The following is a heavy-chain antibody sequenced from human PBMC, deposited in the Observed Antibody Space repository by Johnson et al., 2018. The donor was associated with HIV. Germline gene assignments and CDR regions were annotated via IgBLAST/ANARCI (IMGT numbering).Heavy chain of an antibody. V-gene: IGHV3-9*01. D-gene: IGHD1-26*01. CDR1: GFTFDDYA. CDR3: ARVESGSSAFDI. J-gene: IGHJ3*02. CDR2: ISWNSGSI. Sequence: VQLVESGGGVVQPGGSLRLSCAASGFTFDDYAMHWIRQAPGKGLEWVSGISWNSGSIGYADSVKGRFTISRDNAKNSLYLQMNSLRAEDTALYYCARVESGSSAFDIWGQGTMVTVSS.